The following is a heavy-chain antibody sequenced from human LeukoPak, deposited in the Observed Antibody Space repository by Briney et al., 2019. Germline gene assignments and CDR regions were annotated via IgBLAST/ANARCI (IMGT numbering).Heavy chain of an antibody. CDR2: IYYSGST. J-gene: IGHJ3*02. V-gene: IGHV4-31*03. D-gene: IGHD5-18*01. Sequence: PSETLSLTCTFSGGSISSGGYYWSWIRQHPGKGLEWIGYIYYSGSTYYNPSLKSRVTISVDTSKNQFSLKLSSVTAADTAVYYCARDRDTAMAPGAFDIWGQGTMVTVSS. CDR3: ARDRDTAMAPGAFDI. CDR1: GGSISSGGYY.